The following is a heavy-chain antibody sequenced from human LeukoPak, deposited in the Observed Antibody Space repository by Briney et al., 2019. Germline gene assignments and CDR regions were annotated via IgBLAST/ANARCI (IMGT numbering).Heavy chain of an antibody. V-gene: IGHV4-34*01. CDR1: GGSFSGYF. CDR2: INHSGST. CDR3: ARARSYYYYYYMDV. J-gene: IGHJ6*03. Sequence: PSETLSLTCALYGGSFSGYFWSWIRPPPRKGREWIGEINHSGSTNYNPSLRSRVTISVDTSKNQFSLKLSSVTAADTAVYYCARARSYYYYYYMDVWGKGTTVTVSS.